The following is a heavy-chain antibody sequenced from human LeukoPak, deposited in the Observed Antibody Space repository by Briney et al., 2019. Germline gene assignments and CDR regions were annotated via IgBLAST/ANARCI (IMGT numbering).Heavy chain of an antibody. V-gene: IGHV3-23*01. CDR3: AEDHGTNVYDPFDY. J-gene: IGHJ4*02. CDR1: GFNFRSHA. CDR2: ISNGGAGT. Sequence: PGESLRLSCAASGFNFRSHAMSWVRQAPGKGLEWVSVISNGGAGTYYADSVKGRFTISRDNSKSTLYLQMSSLRAEDTAVYYCAEDHGTNVYDPFDYWGQGTLVTVSS. D-gene: IGHD2-8*01.